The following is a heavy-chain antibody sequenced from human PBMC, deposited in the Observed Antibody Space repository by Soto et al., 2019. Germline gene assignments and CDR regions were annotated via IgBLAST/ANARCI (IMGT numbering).Heavy chain of an antibody. Sequence: GGSLRLSCAASEFTFSNYWMSWVRQAPGKGLEWVANIKQDGSEKYYVDSVKGRFTISRDNAKNSLYLQMNSLRAEDSAVYYCATDNVALLAFHIWGQGTMVPVSS. CDR1: EFTFSNYW. J-gene: IGHJ3*02. D-gene: IGHD2-15*01. V-gene: IGHV3-7*01. CDR3: ATDNVALLAFHI. CDR2: IKQDGSEK.